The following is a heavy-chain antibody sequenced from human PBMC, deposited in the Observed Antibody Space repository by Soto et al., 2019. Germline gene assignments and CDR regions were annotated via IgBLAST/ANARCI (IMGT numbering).Heavy chain of an antibody. Sequence: GGSLRLSCAASGFTVSSNYMSWVRQAPGKGLEWVSVIYSGGSTYYADSVKGRFTISRDNSKNTLYLQMNSLRAEDTAVYYCARSIGAYCSSTSCYGPPPYYFDYWGQGTLVTVSS. V-gene: IGHV3-66*01. CDR1: GFTVSSNY. J-gene: IGHJ4*02. CDR3: ARSIGAYCSSTSCYGPPPYYFDY. CDR2: IYSGGST. D-gene: IGHD2-2*01.